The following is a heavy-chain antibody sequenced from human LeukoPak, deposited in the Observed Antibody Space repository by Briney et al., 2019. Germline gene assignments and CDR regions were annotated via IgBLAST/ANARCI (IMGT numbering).Heavy chain of an antibody. J-gene: IGHJ3*02. CDR2: IKQDGSEK. CDR3: ARGPHYSSSAAYAFDI. CDR1: GFTFSSYW. Sequence: GGSLRLSCAASGFTFSSYWMSWVRQAPGEGLEWVANIKQDGSEKYYVDSVKGRFTISRDDARGTVYLQMDSLSADDTAVYYCARGPHYSSSAAYAFDIWGQGTMVTVSS. D-gene: IGHD6-6*01. V-gene: IGHV3-7*01.